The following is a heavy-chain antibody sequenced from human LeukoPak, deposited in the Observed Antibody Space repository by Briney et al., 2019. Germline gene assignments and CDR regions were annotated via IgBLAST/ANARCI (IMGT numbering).Heavy chain of an antibody. Sequence: SETLSLTCTVSGGSISSSSYYWGWIRQPPGKGLEWIGSIYYSGSTYYNPSLKSRVTISVGTSKNQFSLKLSSVTAADTAVYYCARHKGAAAGTALDYWGQGTLVTVSS. V-gene: IGHV4-39*01. J-gene: IGHJ4*02. CDR2: IYYSGST. CDR3: ARHKGAAAGTALDY. CDR1: GGSISSSSYY. D-gene: IGHD6-13*01.